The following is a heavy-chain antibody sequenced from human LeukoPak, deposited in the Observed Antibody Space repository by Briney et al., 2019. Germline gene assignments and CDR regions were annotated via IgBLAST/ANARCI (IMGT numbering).Heavy chain of an antibody. Sequence: SDTLSLTCTVSGGSISSSSYYWGWIRPPPGKRLEWFGSLYYSGSTYYNPPLKSRVTISVDTSKNQFSLKLSSVTAADTAVYYCARLLMITFGGVIVIPSLPPDAFDIWGQGTMVTVSS. CDR1: GGSISSSSYY. J-gene: IGHJ3*02. V-gene: IGHV4-39*07. D-gene: IGHD3-16*02. CDR2: LYYSGST. CDR3: ARLLMITFGGVIVIPSLPPDAFDI.